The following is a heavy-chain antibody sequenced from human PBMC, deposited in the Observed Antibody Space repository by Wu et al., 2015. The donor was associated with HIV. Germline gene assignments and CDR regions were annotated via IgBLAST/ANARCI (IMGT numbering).Heavy chain of an antibody. J-gene: IGHJ4*02. Sequence: QVQLVQSGAEMKKPGASVNISCKASGYAFSTYYIHWVRQAPGQGLEWMGLINPGIGSTYYAEKFQGRVTMTRDTSTNTVNMQLGTLTSEDTAVYYCARDQGHLYDTPLGIGYWGQGTLVTVSS. CDR2: INPGIGST. D-gene: IGHD3-22*01. CDR3: ARDQGHLYDTPLGIGY. CDR1: GYAFSTYY. V-gene: IGHV1-46*01.